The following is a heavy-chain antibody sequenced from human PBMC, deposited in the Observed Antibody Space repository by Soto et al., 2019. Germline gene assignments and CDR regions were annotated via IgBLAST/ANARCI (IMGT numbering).Heavy chain of an antibody. V-gene: IGHV3-23*01. Sequence: GGSLRLSCAASGFTFNIYAMTWVRQAPGKGLEWVSTTGATGRTTYYADSVKGRFTVSRDNSKNMVFLQMNSLRAEDTALYYCAKNGLDNSPSAIDSWGPGTLVTVSS. D-gene: IGHD2-8*01. CDR3: AKNGLDNSPSAIDS. CDR2: TGATGRTT. J-gene: IGHJ4*02. CDR1: GFTFNIYA.